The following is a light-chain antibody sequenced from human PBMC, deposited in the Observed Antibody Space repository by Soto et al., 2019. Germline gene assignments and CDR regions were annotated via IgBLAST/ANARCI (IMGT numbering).Light chain of an antibody. Sequence: QSVLTQPASVSGSPGQSITISCTGASSDVGGYNYLSWYQHHPGKAPKLMIYEVSNRPSGVSIRFSGSKSGNTASLTISGLQAEDEADYYCSSYAYSSTLVVFGGGTKLTVL. CDR3: SSYAYSSTLVV. CDR1: SSDVGGYNY. CDR2: EVS. V-gene: IGLV2-14*01. J-gene: IGLJ2*01.